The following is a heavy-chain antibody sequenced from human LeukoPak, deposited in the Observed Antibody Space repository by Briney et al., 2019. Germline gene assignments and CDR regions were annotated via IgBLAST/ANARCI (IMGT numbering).Heavy chain of an antibody. CDR1: GFTFSTYV. V-gene: IGHV3-23*01. J-gene: IGHJ4*02. CDR3: AKGSGYDTDFGY. Sequence: PGGSLRLSCAASGFTFSTYVMSWVRQAPGKGLEWVSGISGSGDNTYYADSVKGRFTISRDNSKNTLYLQMNSLRAEDTAVYYCAKGSGYDTDFGYWGQGTLVSVSS. CDR2: ISGSGDNT. D-gene: IGHD5-12*01.